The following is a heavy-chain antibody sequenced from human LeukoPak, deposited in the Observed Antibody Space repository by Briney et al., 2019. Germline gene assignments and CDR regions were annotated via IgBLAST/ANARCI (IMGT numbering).Heavy chain of an antibody. Sequence: SETLSPTCTVSGTSISGDYWSWIRQPPGKGLEWIGYVYVTGNTNYNPSLKSRVTISMDTSKNQISLTVTSVTAADTAVYYCARHPFSSPFDFWGQGTLVAVSS. V-gene: IGHV4-59*08. CDR2: VYVTGNT. CDR3: ARHPFSSPFDF. CDR1: GTSISGDY. J-gene: IGHJ4*02.